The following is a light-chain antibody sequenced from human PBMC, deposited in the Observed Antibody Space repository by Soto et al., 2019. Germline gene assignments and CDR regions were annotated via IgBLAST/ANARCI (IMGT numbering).Light chain of an antibody. J-gene: IGKJ1*01. V-gene: IGKV3-11*01. CDR2: ATS. CDR1: QSVSSS. Sequence: EVVLTQSPATLSLSPGERAALSCRASQSVSSSLAWYQQKPGQAPRLLIYATSSRATGITARFIGSGSGTDFTLTISSLEPEDFAVYYCQLHNNWFSWTFGQGTKVEVK. CDR3: QLHNNWFSWT.